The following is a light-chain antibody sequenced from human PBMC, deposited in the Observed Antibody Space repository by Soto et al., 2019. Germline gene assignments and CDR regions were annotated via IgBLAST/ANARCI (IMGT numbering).Light chain of an antibody. CDR1: SSNIGSNT. V-gene: IGLV1-44*01. CDR3: AAWDDSLNGYV. J-gene: IGLJ1*01. Sequence: VLTKAPSASGIPGQRGTISCSGSSSNIGSNTVNWYQQLPGTAPKLLIYSNNQRPSGVPDRFSGSKSGTSASLAISGLQSEDEADYYCAAWDDSLNGYVFGTGTKVTVL. CDR2: SNN.